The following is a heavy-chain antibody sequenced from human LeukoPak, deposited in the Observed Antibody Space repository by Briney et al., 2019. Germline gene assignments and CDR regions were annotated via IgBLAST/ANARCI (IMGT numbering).Heavy chain of an antibody. CDR3: AKDRDYGDYPSAYYYYMDV. CDR1: GFTFSTYG. Sequence: GGSLRLSCAASGFTFSTYGIHWVRQAPGKGLEWVAFIRYDGTNKWYADSVKGRFTISRDNSKNMLYLQMNSLGAEDTAVCHCAKDRDYGDYPSAYYYYMDVWGKGTTVTVSS. CDR2: IRYDGTNK. D-gene: IGHD4-17*01. V-gene: IGHV3-30*02. J-gene: IGHJ6*03.